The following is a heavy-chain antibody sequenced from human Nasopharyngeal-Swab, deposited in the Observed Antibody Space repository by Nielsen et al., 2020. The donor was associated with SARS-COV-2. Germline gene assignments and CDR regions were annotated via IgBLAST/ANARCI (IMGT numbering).Heavy chain of an antibody. V-gene: IGHV1-69*01. Sequence: WVRQAPGQGLEWMGGIIPIFGTANYAQKFQGRVTITADESTSTAYMELSSLRSEDTAVYCCARDPADCSGGSCEARWGQGTLVTVSS. J-gene: IGHJ4*02. D-gene: IGHD2-15*01. CDR2: IIPIFGTA. CDR3: ARDPADCSGGSCEAR.